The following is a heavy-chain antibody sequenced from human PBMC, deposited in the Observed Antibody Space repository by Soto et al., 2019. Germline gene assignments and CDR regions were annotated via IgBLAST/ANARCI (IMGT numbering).Heavy chain of an antibody. CDR3: AKFGMATTKRSPPYYIDY. CDR2: ISGSGGGT. D-gene: IGHD1-1*01. Sequence: LRLSCAASGFTFSSYAMSWVRQAPGKGLEWVSSISGSGGGTYYADSVKGRFTFSRDNSKNTLYLQMNSLRAEDTAVYYCAKFGMATTKRSPPYYIDYWGQGALVNVSS. CDR1: GFTFSSYA. V-gene: IGHV3-23*01. J-gene: IGHJ4*02.